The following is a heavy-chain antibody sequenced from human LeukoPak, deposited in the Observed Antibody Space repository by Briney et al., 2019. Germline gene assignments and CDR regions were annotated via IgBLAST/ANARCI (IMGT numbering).Heavy chain of an antibody. CDR3: ARVRTTVTYYFDY. Sequence: PGGSLRLSCAASGFTFSTYWMSWVRQAPGKGLEWVANIKQDGSEKYYVDSVKGRFTISRDSAKNSLYLQMNSLRAEGTAVYYCARVRTTVTYYFDYWGQGTLVTVSS. CDR2: IKQDGSEK. J-gene: IGHJ4*02. V-gene: IGHV3-7*01. D-gene: IGHD4-17*01. CDR1: GFTFSTYW.